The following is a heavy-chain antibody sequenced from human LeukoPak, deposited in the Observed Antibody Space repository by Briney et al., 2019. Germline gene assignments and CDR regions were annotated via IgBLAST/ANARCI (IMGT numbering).Heavy chain of an antibody. V-gene: IGHV3-9*01. CDR1: GFTFDDYA. CDR2: ISWNSGSI. D-gene: IGHD2/OR15-2a*01. Sequence: GGSLRLSCAASGFTFDDYAMHWVRQAPGKGLEWVSGISWNSGSIGYADSVKGRFTISRDNAKNSLYLQMNSLRVEDTALYYCAKGGLLEGHDAFDIWGQGTMVTVSS. CDR3: AKGGLLEGHDAFDI. J-gene: IGHJ3*02.